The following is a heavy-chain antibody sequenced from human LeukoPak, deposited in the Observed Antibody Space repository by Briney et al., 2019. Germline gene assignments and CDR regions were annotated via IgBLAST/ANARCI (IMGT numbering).Heavy chain of an antibody. Sequence: PSETLSLTCTVSGGPISSYYWSWIRQPQGKGLEWIGYIYYGGSTNYNPSLKSRVTISMDTSKNQFSLKLNSVAAADAAVYYCARDRGQLGRPYYYGFDVWGQGTTVTVS. V-gene: IGHV4-59*01. CDR1: GGPISSYY. CDR2: IYYGGST. CDR3: ARDRGQLGRPYYYGFDV. J-gene: IGHJ6*02. D-gene: IGHD3-10*01.